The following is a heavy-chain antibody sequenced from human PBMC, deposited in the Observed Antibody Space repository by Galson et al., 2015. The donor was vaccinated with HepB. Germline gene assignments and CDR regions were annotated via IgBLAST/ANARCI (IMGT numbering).Heavy chain of an antibody. CDR2: IYSGGST. Sequence: FLRLSCAASGFTVSSNYMSWVRQAPGKGLEWVSVIYSGGSTYYADSVKGRFTISRDNSKNTLYLQMNSLRAEDTAVYYCAREHYDFRSGYYRNNWFDPWGQGTLVTVSS. CDR1: GFTVSSNY. D-gene: IGHD3-3*01. CDR3: AREHYDFRSGYYRNNWFDP. J-gene: IGHJ5*02. V-gene: IGHV3-53*01.